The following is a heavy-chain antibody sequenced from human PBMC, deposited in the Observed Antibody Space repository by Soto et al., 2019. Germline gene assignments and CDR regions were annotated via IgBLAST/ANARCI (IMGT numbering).Heavy chain of an antibody. D-gene: IGHD5-12*01. V-gene: IGHV1-3*01. Sequence: ASVKVSCKASGHTFTSYAIQWVRQAPGQRREWMGWINAGNGNTKYSQKFQGRVTITRDTSPSTAYMVLSSLRSEDTAVDYCSTSYSGYDYHYYYGMDVWGQGTTVTVSS. CDR2: INAGNGNT. CDR1: GHTFTSYA. J-gene: IGHJ6*02. CDR3: STSYSGYDYHYYYGMDV.